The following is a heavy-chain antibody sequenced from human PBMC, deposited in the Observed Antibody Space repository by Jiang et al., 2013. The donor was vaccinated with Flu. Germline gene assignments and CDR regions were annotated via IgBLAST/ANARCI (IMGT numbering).Heavy chain of an antibody. V-gene: IGHV3-30*18. CDR3: AKDRGAYYAGGDY. CDR1: GFTFSSYG. D-gene: IGHD3-10*01. CDR2: ISYDGSNK. Sequence: SCAASGFTFSSYGMHWVRQAPGKGLEWVAVISYDGSNKYYADSVKGRFTISRDNSKNTLYLQMNSLRAEDTAVYYCAKDRGAYYAGGDYWGQGTLVTVSS. J-gene: IGHJ4*02.